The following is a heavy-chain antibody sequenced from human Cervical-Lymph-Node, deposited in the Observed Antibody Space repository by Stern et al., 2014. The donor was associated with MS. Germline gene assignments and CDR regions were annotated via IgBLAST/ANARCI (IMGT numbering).Heavy chain of an antibody. Sequence: QITLKESGPALVKPTQTLTLTCTFSGFSLGTSGMCVSWIRQPPGKALEWLALIDWDDDTYYNTSLKTMLTISKDTSRNQVVLTMTNMDPVDTATYFCARTTSVTTSFDSWGQGTLVTVSS. V-gene: IGHV2-70*01. CDR3: ARTTSVTTSFDS. D-gene: IGHD4-17*01. CDR2: IDWDDDT. J-gene: IGHJ4*02. CDR1: GFSLGTSGMC.